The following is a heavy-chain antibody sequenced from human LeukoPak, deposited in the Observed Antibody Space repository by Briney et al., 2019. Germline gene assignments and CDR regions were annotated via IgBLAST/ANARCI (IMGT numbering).Heavy chain of an antibody. CDR3: ARGLTILTGYYNDRFNNSGDAFDI. Sequence: SETLSLTCTVSGGSISSYYWSWIRQPAGKGLEWIGRIYTSGSTNYNPSLKSRVTMSVDTSKNQFSLKLSSVTAADTAVYYCARGLTILTGYYNDRFNNSGDAFDIWGQGTMVTVSS. D-gene: IGHD3-9*01. J-gene: IGHJ3*02. CDR2: IYTSGST. V-gene: IGHV4-4*07. CDR1: GGSISSYY.